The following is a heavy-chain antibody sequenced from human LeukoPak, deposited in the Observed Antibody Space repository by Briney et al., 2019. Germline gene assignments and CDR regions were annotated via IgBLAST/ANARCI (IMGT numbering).Heavy chain of an antibody. V-gene: IGHV3-23*01. D-gene: IGHD5-12*01. J-gene: IGHJ4*02. CDR3: AKETGYSGYDYGDY. CDR1: GFTFSSYA. Sequence: GGSLRLSCAAPGFTFSSYAMSWVRQAPGKGLKRVSGISGSGGSTYYADSVKGRFTISRDNSKNTLYLQMNSLRAEDTAVYYCAKETGYSGYDYGDYWGQGTLVTVSS. CDR2: ISGSGGST.